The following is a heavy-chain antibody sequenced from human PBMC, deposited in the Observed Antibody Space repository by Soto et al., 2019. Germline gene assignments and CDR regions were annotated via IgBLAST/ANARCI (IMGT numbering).Heavy chain of an antibody. D-gene: IGHD3-22*01. CDR1: GYTLTELS. Sequence: ASVKVSCKVSGYTLTELSMHWVRQAAGKGLEWMGGFDPEDGETIYAQKFQGRVTMTEDTSTDTAYMELSSLRPEDTAVYYCATGSAHYYDSSGYYYKQRAFDIWGQGTMVTVSS. CDR3: ATGSAHYYDSSGYYYKQRAFDI. V-gene: IGHV1-24*01. CDR2: FDPEDGET. J-gene: IGHJ3*02.